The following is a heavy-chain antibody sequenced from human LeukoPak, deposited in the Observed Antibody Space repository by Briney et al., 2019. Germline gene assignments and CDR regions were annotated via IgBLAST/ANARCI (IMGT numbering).Heavy chain of an antibody. CDR1: GCTFSSYN. CDR3: ARAGSGSYKPYFDY. J-gene: IGHJ4*02. D-gene: IGHD3-10*01. V-gene: IGHV3-48*02. Sequence: GGSLRVSCAVSGCTFSSYNMNWVRQAPGKGLEWVSYISSSSTTIYADSVKGRFTISRDNAKNSLYLQMNSLRADDTAMYYCARAGSGSYKPYFDYWGQGTLVTVSS. CDR2: ISSSSTT.